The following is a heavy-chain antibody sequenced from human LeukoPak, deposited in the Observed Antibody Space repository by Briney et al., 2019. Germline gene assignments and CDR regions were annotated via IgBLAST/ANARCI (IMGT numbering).Heavy chain of an antibody. V-gene: IGHV1-8*01. Sequence: ASVKVSCKASGYTFTSYDINSVRQATGQGLEWMGWMNPDSGNTGYAQKFQGRVTMTRNTSISTAYMELSSLRSEDTAVYYCARGPYCRSMSCPYWFDPWGQGTLVTVSS. J-gene: IGHJ5*02. CDR2: MNPDSGNT. CDR1: GYTFTSYD. CDR3: ARGPYCRSMSCPYWFDP. D-gene: IGHD2-2*01.